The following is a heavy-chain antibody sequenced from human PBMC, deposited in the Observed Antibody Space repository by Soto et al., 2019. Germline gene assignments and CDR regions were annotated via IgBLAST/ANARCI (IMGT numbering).Heavy chain of an antibody. V-gene: IGHV1-69*13. J-gene: IGHJ3*02. CDR2: IIPIFGTA. Sequence: GTSVELCCKECGGSFRSYASSWVRQDPGQGLEWMGGIIPIFGTANYAQKFQGRVTITADESTSTAYMELSSLRSEDTAVYYCARGFHEVDAFDTWGQGTTVTV. CDR3: ARGFHEVDAFDT. CDR1: GGSFRSYA.